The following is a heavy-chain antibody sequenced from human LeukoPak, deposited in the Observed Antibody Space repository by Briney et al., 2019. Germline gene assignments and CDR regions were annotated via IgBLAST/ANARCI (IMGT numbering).Heavy chain of an antibody. V-gene: IGHV3-48*01. Sequence: SGGSLRLSCAASGFTFSSYSMNWVRQAPGKGLEWVSYISSSSSTIYYADSVKGRFTISRDNAKNSLYLQMNSLTVEDTAIYYCARGGIQLWQSYFDDWGQGTLVTVSS. D-gene: IGHD5-18*01. J-gene: IGHJ4*02. CDR3: ARGGIQLWQSYFDD. CDR1: GFTFSSYS. CDR2: ISSSSSTI.